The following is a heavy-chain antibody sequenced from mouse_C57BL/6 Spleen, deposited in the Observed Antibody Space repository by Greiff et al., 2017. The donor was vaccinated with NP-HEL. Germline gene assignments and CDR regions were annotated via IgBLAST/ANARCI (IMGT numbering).Heavy chain of an antibody. CDR2: IPPNSGST. CDR1: ANTFPTYW. V-gene: IGHV1-64*01. Sequence: QVQLQQSGAELVKPGASVRLSCRASANTFPTYWMHGLRQRPGQGLEGIGLIPPNSGSTNYNEKFKSKAPLTVDKSSSTAYMQLSSLTSEDSAVYYCARLESYDGYYEDAMDYWGQGTSVTVSS. J-gene: IGHJ4*01. CDR3: ARLESYDGYYEDAMDY. D-gene: IGHD2-3*01.